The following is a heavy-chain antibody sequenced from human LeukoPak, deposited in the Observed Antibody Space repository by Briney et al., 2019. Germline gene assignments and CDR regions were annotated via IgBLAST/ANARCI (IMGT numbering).Heavy chain of an antibody. V-gene: IGHV3-7*01. CDR1: GFTFSSNW. D-gene: IGHD2/OR15-2a*01. Sequence: PGGSLRLSCAASGFTFSSNWMNWVGQAPGKGREGLGNIKHEGSEKNYVASVKGTFTISRANAKKSLYLRMNSLRADDTAVYYCARHRLSMTNAFDLWGQGTTVTVSS. CDR2: IKHEGSEK. J-gene: IGHJ3*01. CDR3: ARHRLSMTNAFDL.